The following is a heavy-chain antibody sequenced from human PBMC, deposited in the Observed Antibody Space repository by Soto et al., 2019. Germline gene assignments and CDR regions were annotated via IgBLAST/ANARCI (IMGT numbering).Heavy chain of an antibody. V-gene: IGHV4-59*01. CDR3: ARGGWYRDY. CDR1: GGSMSSYS. CDR2: IYYSGST. J-gene: IGHJ4*02. Sequence: SETLSLTCTVSGGSMSSYSWSWIRQPPGKGLECIGYIYYSGSTNYNPSLESRVTISIDTSKNQFSLKLSSVTAADTAVYYCARGGWYRDYWCQGTLVTVSS. D-gene: IGHD6-19*01.